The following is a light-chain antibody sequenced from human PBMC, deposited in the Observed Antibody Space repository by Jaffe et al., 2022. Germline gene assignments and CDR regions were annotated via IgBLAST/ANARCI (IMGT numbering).Light chain of an antibody. J-gene: IGKJ2*01. CDR1: QNIITY. V-gene: IGKV1-39*01. Sequence: DIQMTQSPSSLSASVGDRVTISCRASQNIITYLNWFQLKPGKAPKLLIYTASSLQSGGPSRFSGSRSGTDFTLTISNLQPEDSATYFCQQSYSVPYTFGQGTKLEI. CDR3: QQSYSVPYT. CDR2: TAS.